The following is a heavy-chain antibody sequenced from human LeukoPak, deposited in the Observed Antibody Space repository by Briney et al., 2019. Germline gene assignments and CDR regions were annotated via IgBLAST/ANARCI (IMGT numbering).Heavy chain of an antibody. D-gene: IGHD3-10*01. CDR1: GGSISSYY. Sequence: SETLSLTCTVSGGSISSYYWSWIRQPAGKGLEWIGRIYYSGSTYYNPSLKSRVTISVDTSKNQFSLKLSSVTAADTAVYYCARHRYYYRSGSYYGAPYYMDVWGKGTTVTISS. CDR2: IYYSGST. CDR3: ARHRYYYRSGSYYGAPYYMDV. V-gene: IGHV4-59*05. J-gene: IGHJ6*03.